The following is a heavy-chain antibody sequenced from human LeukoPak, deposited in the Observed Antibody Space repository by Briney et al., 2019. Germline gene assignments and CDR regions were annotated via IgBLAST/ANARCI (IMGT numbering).Heavy chain of an antibody. Sequence: SETLSLTCSVSGYSISSGFYWGWIRQPPGKGLEWIGSIYYSGSTYYNPSLKSRVTISVDTSKNQFSLKLSSVTAADTAVYYCASLEYYDFWKGSSPVDYWGQGTLVTVSS. CDR2: IYYSGST. J-gene: IGHJ4*02. V-gene: IGHV4-38-2*02. CDR1: GYSISSGFY. D-gene: IGHD3-3*01. CDR3: ASLEYYDFWKGSSPVDY.